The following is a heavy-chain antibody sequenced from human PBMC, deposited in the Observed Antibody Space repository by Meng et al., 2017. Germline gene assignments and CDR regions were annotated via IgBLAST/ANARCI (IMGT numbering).Heavy chain of an antibody. V-gene: IGHV3-23*01. D-gene: IGHD1-26*01. Sequence: GGSLRLSCAASGFTFSSYSMNWVRQAPGKGLEWVSDIRGSIRGSGPSTYYADSVKGRFTISRDNSKNTLYLQMNSLRAEDTAVYYCAKEIYSGSYYVWNYWGQGTRVTVSS. CDR2: IRGSIRGSGPST. J-gene: IGHJ4*02. CDR3: AKEIYSGSYYVWNY. CDR1: GFTFSSYS.